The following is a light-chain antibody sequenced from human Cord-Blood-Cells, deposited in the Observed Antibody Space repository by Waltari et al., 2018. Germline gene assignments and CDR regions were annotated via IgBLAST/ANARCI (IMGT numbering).Light chain of an antibody. J-gene: IGKJ1*01. CDR1: RSVSSN. Sequence: EIVMTQSPATLSVSPGERATLSCRASRSVSSNLAWYQQKPGQAPRLLIYCASTRATGIPARFSGSGSGTEFTLTICSLQFEDVAVYYCQQYNNWPWTFGQGTKVGIK. V-gene: IGKV3-15*01. CDR2: CAS. CDR3: QQYNNWPWT.